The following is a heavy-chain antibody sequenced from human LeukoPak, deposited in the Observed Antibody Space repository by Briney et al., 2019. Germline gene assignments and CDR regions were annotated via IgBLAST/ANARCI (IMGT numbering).Heavy chain of an antibody. CDR3: AKVRYSSGSSDY. CDR2: ISYDGSNK. Sequence: GRSLRLSCAASGFTFSSYGMHWVRQAPGKGLEWVAVISYDGSNKYYADSVKGRFTISRDNSKNTLYLQMNSLRAEDTAVYYCAKVRYSSGSSDYWGQGTLVTVSS. CDR1: GFTFSSYG. J-gene: IGHJ4*02. V-gene: IGHV3-30*18. D-gene: IGHD5-18*01.